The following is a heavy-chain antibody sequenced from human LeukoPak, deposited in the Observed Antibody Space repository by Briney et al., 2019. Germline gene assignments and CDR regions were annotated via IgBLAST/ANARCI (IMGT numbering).Heavy chain of an antibody. V-gene: IGHV3-11*06. CDR2: ISSSSSYI. Sequence: GGSLRLSCAASGFIFSDYYMSWIRQAPGKGLEWVSSISSSSSYIYYADSVKGRFTISRDNAKNSLYLQMNSLRAEDTAVYYCARDKSVCDYWGQGTLVTVSS. CDR1: GFIFSDYY. J-gene: IGHJ4*02. CDR3: ARDKSVCDY.